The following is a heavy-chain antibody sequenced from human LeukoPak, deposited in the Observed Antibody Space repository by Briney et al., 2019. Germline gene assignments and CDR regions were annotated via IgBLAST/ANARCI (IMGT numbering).Heavy chain of an antibody. CDR3: ARRGYDSSGYYYAY. Sequence: SETLSLTCTVSGGSISSSSHYWGWIRQPPGKGLEWIGSIYYSGSTYYNPSLKSRVTKSVDTSKNQFSLKLSSVTAADTAVYYCARRGYDSSGYYYAYWGQGTLVTVSS. J-gene: IGHJ4*02. D-gene: IGHD3-22*01. CDR2: IYYSGST. CDR1: GGSISSSSHY. V-gene: IGHV4-39*01.